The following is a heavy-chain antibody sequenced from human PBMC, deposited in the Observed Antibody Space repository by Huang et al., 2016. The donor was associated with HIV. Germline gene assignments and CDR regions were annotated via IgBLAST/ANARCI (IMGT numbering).Heavy chain of an antibody. Sequence: QVQVEQSGGGVVQPGMSLRLSCAASGFTFDGYDMHWVRQAPGKGLEWVAASSVDGSDSYYADSVKGRFSISRDNSKNTLYLQMNSLRFEDTGVYYCAKVAKWYPNDYWGQGSLVTVSS. CDR3: AKVAKWYPNDY. CDR1: GFTFDGYD. J-gene: IGHJ4*02. CDR2: SSVDGSDS. D-gene: IGHD2-2*01. V-gene: IGHV3-30*18.